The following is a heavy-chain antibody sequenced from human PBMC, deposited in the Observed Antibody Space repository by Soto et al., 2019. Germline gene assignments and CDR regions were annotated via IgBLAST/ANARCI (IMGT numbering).Heavy chain of an antibody. CDR2: MNPNSGNT. CDR1: GYTFTSYD. CDR3: ARVGVSYGSGSYYPWDYYYMDV. Sequence: ASVKVSCKASGYTFTSYDINWVRQATGQGLEWMGWMNPNSGNTGYAQKFQGGVTMTRNTSISTAYMELSSLRSEDTAVYYCARVGVSYGSGSYYPWDYYYMDVWGKGTTVTVSS. J-gene: IGHJ6*03. V-gene: IGHV1-8*01. D-gene: IGHD3-10*01.